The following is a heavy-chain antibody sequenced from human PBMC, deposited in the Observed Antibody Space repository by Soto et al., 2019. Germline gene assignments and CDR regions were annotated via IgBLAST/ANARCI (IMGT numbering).Heavy chain of an antibody. CDR3: ARLQSYDFWSGYSPFMDV. D-gene: IGHD3-3*01. CDR2: ISAYNGNT. J-gene: IGHJ6*03. V-gene: IGHV1-18*01. Sequence: ASVKVSCKASGYTFTSYGISWVRQAPGQGLEWMGWISAYNGNTNYAQKLQGRVTMTTDTSTSTAYMELRSLRSDDTAVYYCARLQSYDFWSGYSPFMDVWGKGTTVTVSS. CDR1: GYTFTSYG.